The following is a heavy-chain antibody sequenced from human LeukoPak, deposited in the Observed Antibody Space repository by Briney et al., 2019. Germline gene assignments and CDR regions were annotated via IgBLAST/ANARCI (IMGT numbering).Heavy chain of an antibody. CDR1: GFTFSGYW. J-gene: IGHJ3*02. CDR2: IKNDGSST. V-gene: IGHV3-74*01. D-gene: IGHD1-26*01. CDR3: AREVGTPQAFDI. Sequence: GGSLRLSCEASGFTFSGYWMHWVRQAPGKGLVWVSRIKNDGSSTSYADSVRGRFTISRDNAKNSLYLQMNSLKAEDTAIYYCAREVGTPQAFDIWGQGTMVTVSS.